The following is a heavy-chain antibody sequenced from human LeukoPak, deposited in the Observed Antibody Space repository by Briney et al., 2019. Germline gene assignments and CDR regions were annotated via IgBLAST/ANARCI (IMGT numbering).Heavy chain of an antibody. D-gene: IGHD3-9*01. V-gene: IGHV1-69*05. J-gene: IGHJ4*02. CDR1: GGTFSSYA. CDR3: ASSWGPNYDILTGYYPDFDY. CDR2: IIPIFGTA. Sequence: ASVKVPCKASGGTFSSYAISWVRQAPGQGLEWMGRIIPIFGTASYAQKFQGRVTITTDESTSTAYMELSSLRSEDTAVYYCASSWGPNYDILTGYYPDFDYWGQGTLVTVSS.